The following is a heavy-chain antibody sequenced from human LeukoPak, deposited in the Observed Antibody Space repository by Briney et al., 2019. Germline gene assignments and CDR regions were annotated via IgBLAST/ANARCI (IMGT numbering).Heavy chain of an antibody. CDR3: ARGGADSGSYSYYFDY. Sequence: ASVKVSCKASGYTFSSYDINWVRQAAGQGPEWMGWMNPNSDDTGYAQKFQGRVTMTRNTSISTAYMELSSLRSEDTAVYYCARGGADSGSYSYYFDYWGQGTLVTVSS. CDR1: GYTFSSYD. J-gene: IGHJ4*02. CDR2: MNPNSDDT. D-gene: IGHD3-10*01. V-gene: IGHV1-8*01.